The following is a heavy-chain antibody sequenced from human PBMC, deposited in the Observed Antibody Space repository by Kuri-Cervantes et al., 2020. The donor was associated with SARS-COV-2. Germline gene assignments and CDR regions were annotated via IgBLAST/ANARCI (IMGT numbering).Heavy chain of an antibody. J-gene: IGHJ3*02. CDR2: ISYDGSNK. CDR3: ARAPRLGIRDGDAFDI. D-gene: IGHD7-27*01. Sequence: GESLKISCAASGFTFSSYAMHWVRQAPGKGLEWVAVISYDGSNKYYADSVKGRFTISRDNSKNTLYLQMNSLRAEDTAVYYCARAPRLGIRDGDAFDIWGQGTMVNVSS. CDR1: GFTFSSYA. V-gene: IGHV3-30*04.